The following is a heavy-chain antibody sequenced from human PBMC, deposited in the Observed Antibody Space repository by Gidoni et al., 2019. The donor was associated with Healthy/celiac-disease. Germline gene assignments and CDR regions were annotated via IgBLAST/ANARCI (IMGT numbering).Heavy chain of an antibody. CDR1: GFTFSSYG. V-gene: IGHV3-30*18. J-gene: IGHJ6*03. CDR3: AKDPRYCSSTSCLFYYYYYMDV. D-gene: IGHD2-2*01. CDR2: ISYDGSNK. Sequence: QVQLVESGGGVVQPGRSLRLSCAASGFTFSSYGMHWVRQAPGKGLEWVAVISYDGSNKYYADSVKGRFTISRDNSKNTLYLQMNSLRAEDTAVYYCAKDPRYCSSTSCLFYYYYYMDVWGKGTTVTVSS.